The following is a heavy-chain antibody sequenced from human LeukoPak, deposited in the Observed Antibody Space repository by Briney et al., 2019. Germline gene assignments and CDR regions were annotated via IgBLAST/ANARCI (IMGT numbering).Heavy chain of an antibody. V-gene: IGHV3-11*01. J-gene: IGHJ4*02. D-gene: IGHD3-10*01. CDR1: GFTFSDYF. Sequence: GGSLRLSCAASGFTFSDYFMSWIRQAPGKGLEWLSHISSSGTGYYTDSVKGRATISRDNAKNSLYLQMNSLRAEDTAVYYCAKDRWFGELSYFDYWGQGTLVTVSS. CDR2: ISSSGTG. CDR3: AKDRWFGELSYFDY.